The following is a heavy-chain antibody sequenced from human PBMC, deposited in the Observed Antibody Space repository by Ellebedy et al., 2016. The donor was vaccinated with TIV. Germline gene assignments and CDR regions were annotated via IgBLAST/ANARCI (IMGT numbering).Heavy chain of an antibody. Sequence: SGPTLVKPTQTLTLTCTFSGFSISTNGVGVGWIRQPPEKALEWLALISGNDDQRYSPSLKSRLTITKDTSKNQVVLTMTNIDPLDTAKYYCAISSIIVVVPFDFWGQGTLVTVSS. V-gene: IGHV2-5*01. CDR2: ISGNDDQ. D-gene: IGHD3-22*01. CDR3: AISSIIVVVPFDF. J-gene: IGHJ4*02. CDR1: GFSISTNGVG.